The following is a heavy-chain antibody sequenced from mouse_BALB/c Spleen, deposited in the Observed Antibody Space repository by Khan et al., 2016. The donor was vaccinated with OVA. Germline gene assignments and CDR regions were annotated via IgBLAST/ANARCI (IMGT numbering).Heavy chain of an antibody. CDR1: GYTFTDYY. Sequence: QVQLQQSGAELARPGASVKLSCKASGYTFTDYYINWVQQRTGQGLEWIGEISPGSGDTYYNEKFKGQATLTAAKSYSTVYMQLSSLTAEASAVYFCARRNYFGYTVAYWGQGTLVTVSA. J-gene: IGHJ3*01. CDR3: ARRNYFGYTVAY. V-gene: IGHV1-77*01. CDR2: ISPGSGDT. D-gene: IGHD1-2*01.